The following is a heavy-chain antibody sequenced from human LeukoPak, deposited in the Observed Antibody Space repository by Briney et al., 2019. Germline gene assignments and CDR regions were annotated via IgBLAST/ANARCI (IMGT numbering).Heavy chain of an antibody. CDR1: GFTFSSYA. J-gene: IGHJ4*02. CDR3: ARGGTYYDFWSGYPLPSFDY. Sequence: PGRSLRLSCAASGFTFSSYAMHWVRQAPGKGLEWVAVIAYDGSNKYYADSVKGRFTISRDNSKNTLYLQMNSLRAEDTAVYYCARGGTYYDFWSGYPLPSFDYWGQGTLVTVSS. D-gene: IGHD3-3*01. V-gene: IGHV3-30-3*01. CDR2: IAYDGSNK.